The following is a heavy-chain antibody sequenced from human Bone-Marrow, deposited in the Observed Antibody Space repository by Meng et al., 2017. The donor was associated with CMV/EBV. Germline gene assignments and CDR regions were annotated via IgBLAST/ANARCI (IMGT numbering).Heavy chain of an antibody. Sequence: ASVKVSCKASGYTFTSYYMHWVRQAPGQGLEWMGIINPSGGSASYAQKFQGRVTMTRDTSTSTVYMELSSLRSEDTAVYYCARGTNYFGGVDNWFDPWDQGTLVTVSS. J-gene: IGHJ5*02. V-gene: IGHV1-46*01. D-gene: IGHD3-10*01. CDR2: INPSGGSA. CDR1: GYTFTSYY. CDR3: ARGTNYFGGVDNWFDP.